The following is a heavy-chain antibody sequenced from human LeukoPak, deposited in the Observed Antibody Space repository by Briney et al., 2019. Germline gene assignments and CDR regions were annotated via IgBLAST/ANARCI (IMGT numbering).Heavy chain of an antibody. V-gene: IGHV3-7*01. D-gene: IGHD3-10*01. CDR1: GFTFSIYW. J-gene: IGHJ4*02. Sequence: GGSLGLSCAASGFTFSIYWMSWVRQAPGKGLEWVANIKQDGSEKYYVDSVKGRFTISRDNAKNLLYLQMNSLRAEDTAVYYCARDENYYGSGSYAYYFDYWGQGTLVTVSS. CDR3: ARDENYYGSGSYAYYFDY. CDR2: IKQDGSEK.